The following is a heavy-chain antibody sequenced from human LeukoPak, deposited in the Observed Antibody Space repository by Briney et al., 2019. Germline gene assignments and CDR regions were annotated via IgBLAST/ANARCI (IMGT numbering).Heavy chain of an antibody. J-gene: IGHJ3*02. CDR1: GYTFTNYY. CDR3: ARDKKDAFDI. Sequence: ASVKVSCKTSGYTFTNYYMHWVRQAPGQGLEWMGWINPNSGGTSYEQKFQGRVTMTRDTSISTAYMELSRLRSDDTAVYYCARDKKDAFDIWGQGTMVTVSS. CDR2: INPNSGGT. V-gene: IGHV1-2*02.